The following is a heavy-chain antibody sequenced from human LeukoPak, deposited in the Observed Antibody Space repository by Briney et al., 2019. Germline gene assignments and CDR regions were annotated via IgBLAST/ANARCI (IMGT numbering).Heavy chain of an antibody. D-gene: IGHD2-21*02. J-gene: IGHJ3*02. CDR3: ARKAQRDDLEWDAFDI. CDR2: IYYSGST. CDR1: RGSLSPYF. Sequence: SETLSLTCTVSRGSLSPYFWSWIRQPPGKGLQLIGNIYYSGSTNYNPSLKTRVTMLVDTSKNKFSLKLSSVTAADTAVYYCARKAQRDDLEWDAFDIWGQGTLVSVSS. V-gene: IGHV4-59*01.